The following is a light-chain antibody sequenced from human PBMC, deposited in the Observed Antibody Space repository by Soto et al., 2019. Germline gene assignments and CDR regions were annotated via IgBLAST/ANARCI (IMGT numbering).Light chain of an antibody. CDR1: SRDVGGYNY. Sequence: QSALTQPASVSGSPGHSITISCTGTSRDVGGYNYVSWYQQHPGKAPKLMIYEVRNRPSGVSNRFSGSKSGNTASLTIYGLQAEDEADYYCSSYTSGSTPYVFGTGTKVTVL. J-gene: IGLJ1*01. CDR2: EVR. CDR3: SSYTSGSTPYV. V-gene: IGLV2-14*01.